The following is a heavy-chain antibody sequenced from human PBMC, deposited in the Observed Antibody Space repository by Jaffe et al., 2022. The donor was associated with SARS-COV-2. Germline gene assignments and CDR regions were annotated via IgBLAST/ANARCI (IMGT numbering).Heavy chain of an antibody. V-gene: IGHV3-11*01. CDR1: GFTFGDYY. D-gene: IGHD3-10*01. CDR2: ISSSGSIK. J-gene: IGHJ4*02. CDR3: ARSPPGEIRSGFYFDY. Sequence: QVQLVESGGGLVMPGGSLRLSCAASGFTFGDYYMNWIRQPPGKGLEWISDISSSGSIKYYTDSMKGRFTISRDNAKNSLYLQVDSLRVEDTAVYFCARSPPGEIRSGFYFDYWGQGALVIVSS.